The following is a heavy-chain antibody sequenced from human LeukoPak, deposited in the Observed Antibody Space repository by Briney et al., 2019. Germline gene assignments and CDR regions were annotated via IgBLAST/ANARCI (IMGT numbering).Heavy chain of an antibody. V-gene: IGHV3-7*01. D-gene: IGHD3-10*01. Sequence: GGSLTLSCGGSEFIFGAYWMTWVRQAPGKGLEWVAHINQDGSETYYMDSVKGRFTISRDNAKKSVFLQMNSLTAEDTALYYCVRSLQKFGTRDYWGQGTLVTVSS. CDR3: VRSLQKFGTRDY. CDR1: EFIFGAYW. CDR2: INQDGSET. J-gene: IGHJ4*02.